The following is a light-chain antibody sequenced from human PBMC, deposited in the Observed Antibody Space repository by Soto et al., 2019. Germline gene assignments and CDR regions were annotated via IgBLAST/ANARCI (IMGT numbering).Light chain of an antibody. J-gene: IGKJ5*01. V-gene: IGKV3-20*01. Sequence: EIVLTQSPATLSVSPGARVTLSCRASRSVSGSYLAWYQQKPGQAPRVLIYSASLRATGIPDRFSGSGSGTDFSLTISRLEPEDFAVYYCLQYGSSPITFGQGTRLEIK. CDR1: RSVSGSY. CDR2: SAS. CDR3: LQYGSSPIT.